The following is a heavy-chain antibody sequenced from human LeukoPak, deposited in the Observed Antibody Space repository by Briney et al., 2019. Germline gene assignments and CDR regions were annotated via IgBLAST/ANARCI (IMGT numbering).Heavy chain of an antibody. Sequence: SETLSLTCTVSGGFISSYYWSWIRQPPGKGLEWIGYIYYSGSTNYNPSLKSRVTISVDTSKNQFSLKLSSVTAADTAVYYCARGPTYYFDYWGQGTLVTVSS. CDR2: IYYSGST. V-gene: IGHV4-59*01. J-gene: IGHJ4*02. CDR1: GGFISSYY. CDR3: ARGPTYYFDY.